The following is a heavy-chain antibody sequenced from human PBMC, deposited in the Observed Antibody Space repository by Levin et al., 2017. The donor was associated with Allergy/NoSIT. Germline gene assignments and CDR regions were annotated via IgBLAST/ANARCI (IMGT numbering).Heavy chain of an antibody. Sequence: GESLKISCAASGFTFSDYYMSWIRQAPGKGLEWVSYISSSGSTIYYADSVKGRFTISRDNAKNSLYLQMNSLRAEDTAVYYCASPGAYSRLYDYGMDVWGQGTTVTVSS. J-gene: IGHJ6*02. D-gene: IGHD4-11*01. CDR2: ISSSGSTI. V-gene: IGHV3-11*01. CDR1: GFTFSDYY. CDR3: ASPGAYSRLYDYGMDV.